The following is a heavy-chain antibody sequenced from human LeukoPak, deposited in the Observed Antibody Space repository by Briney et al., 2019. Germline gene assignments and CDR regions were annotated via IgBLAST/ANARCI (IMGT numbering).Heavy chain of an antibody. Sequence: KPSETLSLTCTVSGGSISGYYWSWIRQPPGKGLEWIGYIYYSENTNYNPSLKSRVTISLDTSKNQFSLKLSSVTTADTAVYFCARRAAVAGTPKAYFDYWGQGILVTVSS. CDR3: ARRAAVAGTPKAYFDY. V-gene: IGHV4-59*08. CDR2: IYYSENT. D-gene: IGHD6-19*01. J-gene: IGHJ4*02. CDR1: GGSISGYY.